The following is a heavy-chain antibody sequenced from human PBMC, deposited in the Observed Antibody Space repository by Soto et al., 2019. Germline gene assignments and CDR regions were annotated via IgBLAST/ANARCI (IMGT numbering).Heavy chain of an antibody. CDR3: AGDRAGGSYYFDY. D-gene: IGHD1-26*01. V-gene: IGHV1-18*01. CDR2: NSAYNGNT. Sequence: QVQLVQSGAEVKKPGASVKVSCKASGYSSTRYGISWVRQAPGQGLEWMGWNSAYNGNTNYGQKLQGRVTMTTDTSTSTAYMELRSLRSDDTAVYYCAGDRAGGSYYFDYWGQGTLVTVSS. J-gene: IGHJ4*02. CDR1: GYSSTRYG.